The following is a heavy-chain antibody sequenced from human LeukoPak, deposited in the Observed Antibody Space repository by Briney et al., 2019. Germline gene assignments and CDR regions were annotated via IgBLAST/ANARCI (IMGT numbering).Heavy chain of an antibody. D-gene: IGHD3-3*01. Sequence: PSETLSLTCTVSGGSISSGGYYWTWIRQPPGKGLEWIGYMSQSGSTYYNPSLKSRVTISVDTSKSQFSLKLTSVTAADTAVYYCARDWSGPYYFDYWGQGTLVTVSS. V-gene: IGHV4-31*03. CDR2: MSQSGST. J-gene: IGHJ4*01. CDR3: ARDWSGPYYFDY. CDR1: GGSISSGGYY.